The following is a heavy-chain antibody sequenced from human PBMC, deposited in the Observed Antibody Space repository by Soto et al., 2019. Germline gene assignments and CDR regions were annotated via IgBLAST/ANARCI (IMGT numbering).Heavy chain of an antibody. V-gene: IGHV3-21*01. CDR3: ARDDGWLVLDS. CDR2: ITIRSSYI. D-gene: IGHD6-19*01. J-gene: IGHJ4*02. CDR1: GFAFSSYS. Sequence: EVQLVESGGGLVKPGGSLRLSCAASGFAFSSYSMNWVRQAPGKGLEWVAFITIRSSYIYYADSVRGGFTVSRDNARDSLYRQMDGLRAEDTAVYYCARDDGWLVLDSCGQGTLVTVSS.